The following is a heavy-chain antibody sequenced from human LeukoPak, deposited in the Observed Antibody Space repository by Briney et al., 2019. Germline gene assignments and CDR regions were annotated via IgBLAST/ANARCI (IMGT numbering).Heavy chain of an antibody. V-gene: IGHV4-59*01. CDR2: IYYSGTT. Sequence: SETLSLTCTVSGGSMSGYYWSWIRQPPGKGLEWIGEIYYSGTTNYNPSLMSRVTISVDTSKNQFSLRLSSVTAADTAVYYCARRRPNYGDSDYWRQGTLVTVSS. CDR1: GGSMSGYY. CDR3: ARRRPNYGDSDY. D-gene: IGHD4-17*01. J-gene: IGHJ4*02.